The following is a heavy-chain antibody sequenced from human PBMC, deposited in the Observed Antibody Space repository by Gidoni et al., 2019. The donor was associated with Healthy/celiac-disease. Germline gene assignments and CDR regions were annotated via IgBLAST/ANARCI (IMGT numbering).Heavy chain of an antibody. Sequence: EVQLVESGGGLVTPGGSLRLPCAASGFTFRNAWMNWVRQAPGKGLEWVGRIKSKTDGGTTDYAAPVKGRFTISRDDSKNTLYLQMNSLKTEDTAVYYCTTDHGLGFVTFGDYWGQGTLVTVSS. CDR3: TTDHGLGFVTFGDY. D-gene: IGHD3-16*01. J-gene: IGHJ4*02. CDR1: GFTFRNAW. CDR2: IKSKTDGGTT. V-gene: IGHV3-15*07.